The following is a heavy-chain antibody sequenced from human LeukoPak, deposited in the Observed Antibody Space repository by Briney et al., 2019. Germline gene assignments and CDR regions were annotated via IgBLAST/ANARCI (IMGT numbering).Heavy chain of an antibody. CDR1: GFTVNTYY. Sequence: PGGSLRLSCVVSGFTVNTYYMSWVRQAPGKGLEWLSILHSDGTTYYADSVKGRFTMSRDTPKNMVYLQMFNLRAEDTAMFYCVRVTWGSFYVWGQGILVTVSS. J-gene: IGHJ4*02. CDR3: VRVTWGSFYV. V-gene: IGHV3-66*01. CDR2: LHSDGTT. D-gene: IGHD3-16*01.